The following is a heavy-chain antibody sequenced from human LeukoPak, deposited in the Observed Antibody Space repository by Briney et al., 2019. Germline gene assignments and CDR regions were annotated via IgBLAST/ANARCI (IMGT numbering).Heavy chain of an antibody. CDR2: INPDTGAT. D-gene: IGHD2-2*01. V-gene: IGHV1-2*02. J-gene: IGHJ6*02. CDR1: GSTFTAYY. CDR3: TRDHCSYINCYEDYYYGMDV. Sequence: ASVKVSCKASGSTFTAYYIHWVRQAPGQGLEWMGWINPDTGATDIAQKFQGRVTMTRDTSISAAYMELSRLRSDDTAVYYCTRDHCSYINCYEDYYYGMDVWGQGTTVTVSS.